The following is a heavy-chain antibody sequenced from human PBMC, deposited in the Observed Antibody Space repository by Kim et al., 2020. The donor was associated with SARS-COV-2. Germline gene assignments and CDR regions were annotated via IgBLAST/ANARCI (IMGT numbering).Heavy chain of an antibody. CDR3: ARDQPTGYSYGYVY. D-gene: IGHD5-18*01. J-gene: IGHJ4*02. V-gene: IGHV7-4-1*02. CDR1: GYTFTSYA. Sequence: ASVKVSCKASGYTFTSYAMNWVRQAPGQGLEWMGWINTNTGNPTYAQGFTGRFVFSLDTSVSTAYLQISSLKAEDTAVYYCARDQPTGYSYGYVYWGQGTLVTVSS. CDR2: INTNTGNP.